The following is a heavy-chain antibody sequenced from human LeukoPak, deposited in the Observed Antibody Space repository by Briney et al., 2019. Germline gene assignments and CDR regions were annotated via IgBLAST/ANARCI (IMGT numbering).Heavy chain of an antibody. V-gene: IGHV1-18*01. J-gene: IGHJ6*02. CDR2: ISAYNGNT. CDR3: ARDIGHKDYYYGMDV. Sequence: ASVKGSCKASGFTFTSYGISWVRQAPGQGVEWIGWISAYNGNTNYAQKLQGRVTMTTDTSTSTAYMELRSLRSDDTAVYYCARDIGHKDYYYGMDVWGQGTTVTVSS. CDR1: GFTFTSYG.